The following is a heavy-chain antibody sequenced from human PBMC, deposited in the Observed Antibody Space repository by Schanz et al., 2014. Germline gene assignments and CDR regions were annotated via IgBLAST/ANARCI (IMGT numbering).Heavy chain of an antibody. V-gene: IGHV3-30-3*01. Sequence: QAQLVESGGGVVQPGRSLRLSCAASGFAFRSYAMHWVRQAPGKGLEWVAVISYDGVNTYYADSVKGRFTISRDNSKNTLYLQMNRLTTEDTALYYCAKAGDFVVVPAALDYYHGMDVWGQGTTVTVSS. J-gene: IGHJ6*02. CDR1: GFAFRSYA. D-gene: IGHD2-15*01. CDR2: ISYDGVNT. CDR3: AKAGDFVVVPAALDYYHGMDV.